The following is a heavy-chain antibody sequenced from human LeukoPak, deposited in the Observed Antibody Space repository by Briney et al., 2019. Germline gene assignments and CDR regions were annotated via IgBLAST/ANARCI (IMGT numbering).Heavy chain of an antibody. CDR1: GGSISSYY. CDR3: ARGPPSRIAAEGDY. V-gene: IGHV4-59*01. J-gene: IGHJ4*02. Sequence: SETLSLTCSVSGGSISSYYWSWIRQPPGKGLEWIGYIYYSGRTSYNPSLKSRVTISVDTSKNQFSLRLSSVTAADTAVYYCARGPPSRIAAEGDYWGQGTLVTVSS. CDR2: IYYSGRT. D-gene: IGHD6-13*01.